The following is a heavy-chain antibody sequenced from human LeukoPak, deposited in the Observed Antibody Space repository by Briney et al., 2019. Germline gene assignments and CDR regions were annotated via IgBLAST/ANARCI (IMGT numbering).Heavy chain of an antibody. CDR2: INPNSGGT. J-gene: IGHJ4*02. V-gene: IGHV1-2*02. CDR1: GYTFTSYY. CDR3: ASSGSSSWYYYFDY. D-gene: IGHD6-13*01. Sequence: GASVKVSCKASGYTFTSYYMHWVRQAPGQGLEWMGWINPNSGGTNYAQKFQGRVTMTRDTSISTAYMELSRLRSDDTAVYYCASSGSSSWYYYFDYWGQGTLVTVSS.